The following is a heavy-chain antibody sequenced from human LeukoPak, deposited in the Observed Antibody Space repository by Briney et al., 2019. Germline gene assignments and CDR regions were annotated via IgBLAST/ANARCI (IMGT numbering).Heavy chain of an antibody. CDR1: GFTFSTYA. V-gene: IGHV3-23*01. J-gene: IGHJ4*02. D-gene: IGHD3-22*01. Sequence: QPGGSLRLSCAASGFTFSTYAMSWVRQAPGKGLEWVSGMSTTGGGKYYADSVKGRFTISRDNSKNTLYLQMNSLRAEDTAVYYCANDGFDYYHTSGYSYFHYWGQGTLVTVSS. CDR2: MSTTGGGK. CDR3: ANDGFDYYHTSGYSYFHY.